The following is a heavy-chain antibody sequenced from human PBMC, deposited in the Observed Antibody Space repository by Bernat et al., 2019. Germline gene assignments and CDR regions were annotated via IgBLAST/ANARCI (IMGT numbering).Heavy chain of an antibody. D-gene: IGHD1-26*01. V-gene: IGHV3-64*01. J-gene: IGHJ4*02. CDR2: ISSNGGST. CDR1: GFTFSSYA. Sequence: EVQLVESGGGLVQPGGSLRLSCAASGFTFSSYAMHWVRQAPGKGLEYVSAISSNGGSTYYANSVKGRFTISRDNSKNTLYLQMGSLRAEDMAVYYCAKPRVVGATGPFDYWGQGTLVTVSS. CDR3: AKPRVVGATGPFDY.